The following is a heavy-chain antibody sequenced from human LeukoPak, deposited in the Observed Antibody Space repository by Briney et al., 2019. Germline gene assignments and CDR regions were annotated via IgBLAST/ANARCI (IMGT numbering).Heavy chain of an antibody. CDR2: IYYSGST. CDR1: GGSISSYY. V-gene: IGHV4-59*01. D-gene: IGHD3-10*01. Sequence: SETLSLTCAVSGGSISSYYWRWIPQPPGRGLEWIGYIYYSGSTNYNPSLKSRVTISVDTSKTQLSLKLSAVTAADTAVYYCARGSVRGGYAFDIWGQGTMVTVSS. J-gene: IGHJ3*02. CDR3: ARGSVRGGYAFDI.